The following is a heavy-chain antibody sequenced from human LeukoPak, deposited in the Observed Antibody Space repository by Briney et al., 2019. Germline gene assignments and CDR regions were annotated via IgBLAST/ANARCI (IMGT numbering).Heavy chain of an antibody. Sequence: PGRSLRLSCAASGFTFSSYAMHWVRQAPGKGLEWVAVISYDRSNKYYADSVKGRFTISGDNSKNTLYLQMNSLRAEDTAVYYCARVAGSGSYFETYYFDYWGQGTLVTVSS. J-gene: IGHJ4*02. CDR3: ARVAGSGSYFETYYFDY. CDR2: ISYDRSNK. CDR1: GFTFSSYA. V-gene: IGHV3-30-3*01. D-gene: IGHD1-26*01.